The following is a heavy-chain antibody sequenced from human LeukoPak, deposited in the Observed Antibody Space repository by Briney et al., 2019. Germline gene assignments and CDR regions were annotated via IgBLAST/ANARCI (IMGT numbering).Heavy chain of an antibody. J-gene: IGHJ4*02. D-gene: IGHD2-2*01. V-gene: IGHV1-18*01. CDR3: ARDREDIVVVPAASPYYFDY. CDR1: GYTFTSYG. CDR2: ISAYNGNT. Sequence: GASVKVSCKASGYTFTSYGISWVRQAPGQGLEWMGWISAYNGNTNYAQKLQGRVAMTTDTSTSTAYMGLRSLRSDDTAVYYCARDREDIVVVPAASPYYFDYWGQGTLVTVSS.